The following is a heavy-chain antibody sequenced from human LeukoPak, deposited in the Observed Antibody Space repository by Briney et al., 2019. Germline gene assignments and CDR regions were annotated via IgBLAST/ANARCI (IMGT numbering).Heavy chain of an antibody. CDR3: AREGYSYGRAFDY. Sequence: PSETLSLTCTVSGGSISNYYWSWIRQPPGKGLEWIGYIYYSGSTNYNPSLKSRVTISVDTSKNQFSLKLSSVTAADTAVYYCAREGYSYGRAFDYWGQGTLVTVSS. D-gene: IGHD5-18*01. V-gene: IGHV4-59*01. J-gene: IGHJ4*02. CDR2: IYYSGST. CDR1: GGSISNYY.